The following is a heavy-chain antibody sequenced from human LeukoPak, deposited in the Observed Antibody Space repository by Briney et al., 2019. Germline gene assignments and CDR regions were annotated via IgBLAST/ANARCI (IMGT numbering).Heavy chain of an antibody. D-gene: IGHD3-16*01. CDR2: ISPSGGIT. CDR1: GFTFSSYW. J-gene: IGHJ1*01. Sequence: PGGSLRLSCAASGFTFSSYWMSWVRQAPGKGLEWVSGISPSGGITYYTDSVKGRFTTSRDNSKNTQSLQMNSLRAEDTAVYYCAKDDDWGRYKHWGQGTLVTVSS. V-gene: IGHV3-23*01. CDR3: AKDDDWGRYKH.